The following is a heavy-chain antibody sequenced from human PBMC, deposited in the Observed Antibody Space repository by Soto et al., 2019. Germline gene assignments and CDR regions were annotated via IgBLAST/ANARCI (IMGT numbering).Heavy chain of an antibody. D-gene: IGHD3-3*01. J-gene: IGHJ3*02. V-gene: IGHV3-23*01. CDR3: AKADRRFLEWLLFAFDI. Sequence: EVQLLESGGGLVQPGGSLRLSCAASGFTFSSYAMSWVRQAPGKGLEWVSAISGSGGSTYYADSVKGRFTISRDNSKNTLYLQMNSLRAEDTAVYYCAKADRRFLEWLLFAFDIWGQGTMVTVSS. CDR2: ISGSGGST. CDR1: GFTFSSYA.